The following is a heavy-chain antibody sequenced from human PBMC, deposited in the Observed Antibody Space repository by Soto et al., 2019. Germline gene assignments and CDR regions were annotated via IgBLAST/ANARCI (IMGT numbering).Heavy chain of an antibody. CDR1: GFAFRTFR. J-gene: IGHJ4*02. CDR3: VRDRPNTESLTGYFDT. D-gene: IGHD3-9*01. V-gene: IGHV3-33*01. Sequence: GGSLRLSCEASGFAFRTFRMHWVRRAPGKGLEWLATIRFDGSTARYAESVRGRFSISRDNSMNTLYLQLDRLRVEDTAVYYCVRDRPNTESLTGYFDTWGQGTPVTVSS. CDR2: IRFDGSTA.